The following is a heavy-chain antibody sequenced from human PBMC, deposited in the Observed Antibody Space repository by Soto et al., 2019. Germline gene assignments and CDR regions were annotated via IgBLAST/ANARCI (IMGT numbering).Heavy chain of an antibody. CDR3: ARERGYSYGYTHDY. D-gene: IGHD5-18*01. V-gene: IGHV3-30-3*01. CDR1: GFTFSSYA. J-gene: IGHJ4*02. CDR2: ISYDESNK. Sequence: QVQLVESGGGVVQPGRSLRLSCAASGFTFSSYAMHWVRQAPGKGLEWVAVISYDESNKYYADSEKGRFTISRDNSKNTLYLQMNSLRAEDTAVYYCARERGYSYGYTHDYWGQGTLVTVSS.